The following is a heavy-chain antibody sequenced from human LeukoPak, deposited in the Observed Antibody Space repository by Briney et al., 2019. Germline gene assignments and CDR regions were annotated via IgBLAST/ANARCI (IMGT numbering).Heavy chain of an antibody. V-gene: IGHV3-21*01. D-gene: IGHD1-26*01. J-gene: IGHJ3*02. Sequence: GGSLRLSCAASGFTFSSYSMNWVRQAPGKGLEWASSISSRSTYMYYADSLKGRFTISRDNAKNSPYLQMNSLRAEDTAVYYCASWDSHGPGAFDIWGQGTMVTVSS. CDR3: ASWDSHGPGAFDI. CDR2: ISSRSTYM. CDR1: GFTFSSYS.